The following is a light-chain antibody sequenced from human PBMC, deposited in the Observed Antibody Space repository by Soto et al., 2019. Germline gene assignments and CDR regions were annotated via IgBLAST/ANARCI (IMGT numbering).Light chain of an antibody. CDR2: GAS. CDR1: DSVGTH. J-gene: IGKJ5*01. Sequence: EIVMTQSPATLSVSAGDRATLSCRASDSVGTHLVWYQQKPGQAPRLLIYGASTRAAGIPARFTGSGSGTEFTLTISSLQSEDFAVYYCQQYDKWPPITFGQGTRLEIK. V-gene: IGKV3D-15*01. CDR3: QQYDKWPPIT.